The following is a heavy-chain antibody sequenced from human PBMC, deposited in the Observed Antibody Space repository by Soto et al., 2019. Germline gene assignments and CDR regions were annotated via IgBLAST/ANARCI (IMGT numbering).Heavy chain of an antibody. J-gene: IGHJ4*02. V-gene: IGHV6-1*01. D-gene: IGHD3-9*01. Sequence: QVQLQQSGPGLVKPSQTLSLTCAISGDSVSSNSAVWNWIRQSPPRGLEWLGRTYYRSQWHYEYAVFVQSRISIDPDTSKNHFSLQLNSVTPEDTAVYYCVRLVGNSWLDHWGQGTLVTVSS. CDR1: GDSVSSNSAV. CDR3: VRLVGNSWLDH. CDR2: TYYRSQWHY.